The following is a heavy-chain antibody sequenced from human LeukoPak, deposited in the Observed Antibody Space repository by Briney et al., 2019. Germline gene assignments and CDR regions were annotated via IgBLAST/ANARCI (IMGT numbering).Heavy chain of an antibody. CDR1: GYTFTGYY. J-gene: IGHJ4*02. CDR2: FDPEDGET. V-gene: IGHV1-24*01. Sequence: ASVKVSCKASGYTFTGYYMHWVRQAPGKGLEWMGGFDPEDGETIYAQKFQGRVTMTEDTSTDTAYMELSSLRSEDTAVYYCATEGAAADGDYWGQGTLVTVSS. CDR3: ATEGAAADGDY. D-gene: IGHD6-13*01.